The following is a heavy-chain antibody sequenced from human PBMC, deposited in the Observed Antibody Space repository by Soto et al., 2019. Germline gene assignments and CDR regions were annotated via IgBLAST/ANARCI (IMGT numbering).Heavy chain of an antibody. V-gene: IGHV4-59*08. Sequence: QVQLQESGPGLVKPSETLSLTCTVSGGSISSYYWSWIRQPPGKGLEWIGYSYYSGSTNYYPSLKSRDTVTVDTSKNQFSLKLRSVAGADTAVYYCATQIFSLLGGSTSTPLRADSGYFDLWGRGTLVTVSS. CDR2: SYYSGST. D-gene: IGHD2-2*01. CDR1: GGSISSYY. CDR3: ATQIFSLLGGSTSTPLRADSGYFDL. J-gene: IGHJ2*01.